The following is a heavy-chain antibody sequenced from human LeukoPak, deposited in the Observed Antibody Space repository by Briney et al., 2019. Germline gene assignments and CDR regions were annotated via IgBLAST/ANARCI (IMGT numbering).Heavy chain of an antibody. V-gene: IGHV3-23*01. CDR2: ISGGSNNI. Sequence: QTGRSLCPSVAATGLTFISYAPNWARQAPGKGLEWVSSISGGSNNINYAGSVKGRFTTSRDNSQNTLYLKMNSLRADDTAVYYCAKDQGTAIFGMIIPDWYFDLWGRGTLVTVSS. CDR1: GLTFISYA. CDR3: AKDQGTAIFGMIIPDWYFDL. D-gene: IGHD3-3*01. J-gene: IGHJ2*01.